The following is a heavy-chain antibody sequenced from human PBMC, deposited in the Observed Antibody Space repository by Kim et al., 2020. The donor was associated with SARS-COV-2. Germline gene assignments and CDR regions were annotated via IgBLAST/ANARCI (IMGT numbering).Heavy chain of an antibody. V-gene: IGHV3-21*01. CDR2: SSSYI. Sequence: SSSYIYYADSVKGRFTISRDNAKNSLYLQMNSLRAEDTAVYYCASWGSDPWGQGTLVTVSS. D-gene: IGHD3-16*01. J-gene: IGHJ5*02. CDR3: ASWGSDP.